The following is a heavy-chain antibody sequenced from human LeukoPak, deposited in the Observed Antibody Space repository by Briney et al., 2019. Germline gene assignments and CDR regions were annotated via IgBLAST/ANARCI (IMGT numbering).Heavy chain of an antibody. Sequence: GSLRLSCAASGFTFSSYAMNWVRQAPGKGLEWVALISYDGSNKNYADSVKGRFTISRDNSKNTLYLQMNSLRAEDTAVYYCAKDPSVGATSLWGQGTLVTVSS. CDR2: ISYDGSNK. CDR3: AKDPSVGATSL. J-gene: IGHJ4*02. D-gene: IGHD1-26*01. CDR1: GFTFSSYA. V-gene: IGHV3-30-3*01.